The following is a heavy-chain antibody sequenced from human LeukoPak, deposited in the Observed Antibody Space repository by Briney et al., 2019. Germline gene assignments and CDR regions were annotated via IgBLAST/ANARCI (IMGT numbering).Heavy chain of an antibody. V-gene: IGHV3-74*01. CDR2: VNPDGTFT. Sequence: GGSLRLSCAASGFTFSSYWMHWVRQAPGKGLEWVSRVNPDGTFTNYADSVKSRFTISRDNSKNTLYLQMNSLRAEDTAVYYCAKGVRSITMVRGVMVDYWGQGTLVTVSS. D-gene: IGHD3-10*01. CDR3: AKGVRSITMVRGVMVDY. J-gene: IGHJ4*02. CDR1: GFTFSSYW.